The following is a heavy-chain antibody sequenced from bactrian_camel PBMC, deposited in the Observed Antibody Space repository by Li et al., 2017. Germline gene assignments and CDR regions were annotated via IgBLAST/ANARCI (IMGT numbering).Heavy chain of an antibody. Sequence: HVQLVESGGGTVQSGGSLRLSCSASGEPFSRYCMGWFRTAPGKEREGVAAIYRGGGGNVYYADSVKNRFTISQDNAKNTVYLQMNDLKSEDTALYHCGWTNGYWGQGTQVTVS. V-gene: IGHV3S1*01. CDR1: GEPFSRYC. CDR2: IYRGGGGNV. CDR3: GWTNGY. D-gene: IGHD1*01. J-gene: IGHJ6*01.